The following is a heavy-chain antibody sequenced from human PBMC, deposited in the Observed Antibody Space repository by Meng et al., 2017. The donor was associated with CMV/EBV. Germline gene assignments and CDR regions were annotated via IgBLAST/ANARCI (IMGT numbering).Heavy chain of an antibody. CDR3: ARDPGIAARPGGAFDI. CDR1: GYTFTGYY. V-gene: IGHV1-2*02. Sequence: ASVKVSCQASGYTFTGYYMHWVRQAPGQGLEWMGWINSNSGGTNYAQKFQGRVTMTRDTSISTAYMELSRLRSDDTAVYYCARDPGIAARPGGAFDIWGQGTMVTVSS. D-gene: IGHD6-6*01. CDR2: INSNSGGT. J-gene: IGHJ3*02.